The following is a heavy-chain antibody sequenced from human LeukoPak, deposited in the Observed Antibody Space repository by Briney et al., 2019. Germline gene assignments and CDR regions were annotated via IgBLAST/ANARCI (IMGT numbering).Heavy chain of an antibody. CDR2: IYYSGST. Sequence: SETLSLTCTVSGGSISSGDYYWSWIRQPPGKGLEWIGYIYYSGSTYYNPSLKSRVTISVDTSKNQFSLKLSSVTAADTAVYYCARDSSSSNYYYWFDPWGQGTLVTVSS. CDR3: ARDSSSSNYYYWFDP. CDR1: GGSISSGDYY. V-gene: IGHV4-30-4*08. D-gene: IGHD6-6*01. J-gene: IGHJ5*02.